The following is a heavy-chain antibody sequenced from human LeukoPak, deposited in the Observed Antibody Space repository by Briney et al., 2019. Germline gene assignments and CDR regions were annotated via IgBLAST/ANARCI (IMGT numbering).Heavy chain of an antibody. D-gene: IGHD1-26*01. CDR3: AKDMSERVDAFDI. J-gene: IGHJ3*02. CDR2: ISWNSGSI. V-gene: IGHV3-9*03. CDR1: GFTFSSYS. Sequence: GGSLRLSCAASGFTFSSYSMNWARQAPGKGLEWVSGISWNSGSIGYADSVKGRFTIPRDNAKNSLYLQMNSLRAEDMALYYCAKDMSERVDAFDIWGQGTMVTVSS.